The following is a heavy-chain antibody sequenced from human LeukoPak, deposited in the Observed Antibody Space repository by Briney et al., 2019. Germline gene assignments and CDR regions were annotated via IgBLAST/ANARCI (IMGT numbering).Heavy chain of an antibody. CDR1: GYTFTGYH. CDR2: INPNSGGT. J-gene: IGHJ5*02. CDR3: ARDADNYTGGWFDP. V-gene: IGHV1-2*02. D-gene: IGHD4-11*01. Sequence: GASVKVSCKASGYTFTGYHMHWVRQAPGQGLEWMGWINPNSGGTSYAQKFQGRVTMTRDTSISTAYMELSRLRSDDTAVYYCARDADNYTGGWFDPWGQGTLVTVSS.